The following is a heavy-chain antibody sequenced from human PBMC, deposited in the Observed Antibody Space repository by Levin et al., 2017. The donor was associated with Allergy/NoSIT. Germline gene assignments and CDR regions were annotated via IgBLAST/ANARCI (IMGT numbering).Heavy chain of an antibody. CDR2: ISGNTVNT. J-gene: IGHJ4*02. Sequence: PGGSLRLSCAASGFTFSSYAMSWVRQAPGKGLEWVSVISGNTVNTYYADSVKGRFTISRDNSKNTLYLQMNSLRAEDTAVYFCVGYERRGRFDYWGQGTLVTVSS. V-gene: IGHV3-23*01. CDR3: VGYERRGRFDY. D-gene: IGHD3-22*01. CDR1: GFTFSSYA.